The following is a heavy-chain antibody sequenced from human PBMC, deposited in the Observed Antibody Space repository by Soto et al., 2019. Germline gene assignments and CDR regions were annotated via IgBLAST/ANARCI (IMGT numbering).Heavy chain of an antibody. CDR3: ATRMPGLAFHT. D-gene: IGHD3-9*01. J-gene: IGHJ3*02. CDR1: GFTFSRYA. V-gene: IGHV3-23*01. CDR2: ITASGDDT. Sequence: GGSLRLSCAASGFTFSRYAMSWVRQAPGRGLEWVSVITASGDDTYYADSVKGRFTISRDNSENILYLQMNSLRVEDTAVYYCATRMPGLAFHTWGQGTMVTVSS.